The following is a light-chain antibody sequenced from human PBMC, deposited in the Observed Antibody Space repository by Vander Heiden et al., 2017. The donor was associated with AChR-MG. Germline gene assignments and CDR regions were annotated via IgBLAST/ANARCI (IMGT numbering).Light chain of an antibody. CDR3: SAWDGSLNGFV. Sequence: QSVLTQPPSASGAPGQSVTISCSGSNSNVGSNTVSWYRQLPGKAPKRLIYSNRQRPAGVPDRFAGSKSGTSASRAISGLQSEAEADDYCSAWDGSLNGFVFGTGTKVTVL. CDR1: NSNVGSNT. V-gene: IGLV1-44*01. CDR2: SNR. J-gene: IGLJ1*01.